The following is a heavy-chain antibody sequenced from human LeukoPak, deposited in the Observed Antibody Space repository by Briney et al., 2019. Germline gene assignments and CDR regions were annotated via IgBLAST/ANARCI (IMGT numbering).Heavy chain of an antibody. V-gene: IGHV3-30*18. J-gene: IGHJ4*02. CDR2: ISNDGGKK. CDR3: AKDTPPH. CDR1: GFSFSRHG. Sequence: PGGSLRLSCAASGFSFSRHGIHWVRQAPGKGLEWVAVISNDGGKKNFADSVKGRFTISRDDSKNTVFLQMNSLRVEDTAVYYCAKDTPPHWGQGTLVTVSS. D-gene: IGHD2-15*01.